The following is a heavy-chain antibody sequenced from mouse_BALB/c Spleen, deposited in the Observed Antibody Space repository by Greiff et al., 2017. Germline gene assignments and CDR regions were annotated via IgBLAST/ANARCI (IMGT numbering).Heavy chain of an antibody. V-gene: IGHV3-6*02. CDR1: GYSITSGYY. CDR2: ISYDGSN. Sequence: EVKLMESGPGLVKPSQSLSLTCSVTGYSITSGYYWNWIRQFPGNKLEWMGYISYDGSNNYNPSLKNRISITRDTSKNQFFLKLNSVTTEDTATYYCAREHYYVAYWGQGTLVTVSA. CDR3: AREHYYVAY. J-gene: IGHJ3*01. D-gene: IGHD1-2*01.